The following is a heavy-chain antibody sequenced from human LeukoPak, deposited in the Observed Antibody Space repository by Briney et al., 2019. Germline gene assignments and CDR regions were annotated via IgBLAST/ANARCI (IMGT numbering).Heavy chain of an antibody. Sequence: GGSLRLSCAASGFTFSTYAMSWVRQAPGKGLEWVSAISGSGGTTYYADSVKGRFTISRDNSKNTLYLQMNSLRAEDTALYYCARDTYDSSGYYDYWGQGTLVTVSS. CDR2: ISGSGGTT. D-gene: IGHD3-22*01. CDR3: ARDTYDSSGYYDY. V-gene: IGHV3-23*01. CDR1: GFTFSTYA. J-gene: IGHJ4*02.